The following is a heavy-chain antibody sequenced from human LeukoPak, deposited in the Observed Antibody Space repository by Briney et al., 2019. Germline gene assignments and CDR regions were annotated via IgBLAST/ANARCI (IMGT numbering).Heavy chain of an antibody. CDR3: ASAPEYYDFWSGLGD. Sequence: SVKVSCEASGGTFSSYAISWVRQAPGQGLEWMGRIIPIFGTANYAQKFQGRVTITTDESTSTAYMELSSLRSEDTAVYYCASAPEYYDFWSGLGDWGQGTLATVSS. CDR2: IIPIFGTA. J-gene: IGHJ4*02. V-gene: IGHV1-69*05. D-gene: IGHD3-3*01. CDR1: GGTFSSYA.